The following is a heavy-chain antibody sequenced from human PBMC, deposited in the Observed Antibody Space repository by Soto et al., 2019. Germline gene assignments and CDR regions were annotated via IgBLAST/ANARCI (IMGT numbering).Heavy chain of an antibody. D-gene: IGHD3-3*01. CDR2: ISAYNGNT. J-gene: IGHJ6*02. CDR1: GYTFTSYG. CDR3: ARDPVDYDFWSGYSSGMGV. Sequence: ASVKVSCRASGYTFTSYGISWVRQAPGQGLEWMGWISAYNGNTNYAQKLQGRVTMTTDTSTSTAYMEMRSLRSDDTAAYYCARDPVDYDFWSGYSSGMGVRGQGTTVNLSS. V-gene: IGHV1-18*04.